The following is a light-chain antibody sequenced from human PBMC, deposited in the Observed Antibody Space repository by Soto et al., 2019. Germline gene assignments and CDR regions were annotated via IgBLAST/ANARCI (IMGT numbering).Light chain of an antibody. CDR1: SSNIGAGYD. Sequence: YVLTQPPSVSGAPGQRVTISCTGSSSNIGAGYDVHWYQQLPGTAPKRLLYGNINRPSGVPDRFSGPKSGTSASLAITGLQAEDEAEYYCQSYDSGLVFGGGTKHTVL. CDR3: QSYDSGLV. V-gene: IGLV1-40*01. CDR2: GNI. J-gene: IGLJ2*01.